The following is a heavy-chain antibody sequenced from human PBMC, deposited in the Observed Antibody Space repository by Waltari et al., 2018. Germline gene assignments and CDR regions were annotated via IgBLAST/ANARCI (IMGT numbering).Heavy chain of an antibody. CDR2: IYSGVST. J-gene: IGHJ4*02. CDR1: GFTVRSHY. D-gene: IGHD3-22*01. Sequence: EVQLVESGGGLIQPGGSLRLPCAAAGFTVRSHYMSWVRQAPGKGLEWVSVIYSGVSTYYADSVKCRFTISRDNSKNTLYLQMNSLRAEDTAVYYCASSYYDSSGLDYWGQGTLVTVSS. CDR3: ASSYYDSSGLDY. V-gene: IGHV3-53*01.